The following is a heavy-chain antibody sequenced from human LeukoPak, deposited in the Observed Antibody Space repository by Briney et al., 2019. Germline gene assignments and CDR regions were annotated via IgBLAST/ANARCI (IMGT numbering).Heavy chain of an antibody. CDR2: LYYSGST. Sequence: PGGSLRLSCAASGFTFSNYWMSWIRQPPGKGLEWIGSLYYSGSTYYNPSLKSRVTISVGTSKNQFSLKLSSVTAADTALYYCARWEESDAFDIWGQGTMVTVSS. CDR3: ARWEESDAFDI. V-gene: IGHV4-39*01. CDR1: GFTFSNYW. J-gene: IGHJ3*02. D-gene: IGHD1-26*01.